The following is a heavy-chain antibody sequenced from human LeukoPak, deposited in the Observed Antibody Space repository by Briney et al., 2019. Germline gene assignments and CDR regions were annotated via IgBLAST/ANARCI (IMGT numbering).Heavy chain of an antibody. J-gene: IGHJ4*02. CDR3: GRVRISEKRIDY. D-gene: IGHD2-15*01. CDR2: ISSSSSYI. V-gene: IGHV3-21*01. CDR1: GFTFSSYS. Sequence: GGSLRLSCAASGFTFSSYSMNWVRQAPGKGLEWVSSISSSSSYIYYADSVKGRFTISRDNAKNSLYLQMNSLRAEDTAVYYCGRVRISEKRIDYGGQGTLVTVSS.